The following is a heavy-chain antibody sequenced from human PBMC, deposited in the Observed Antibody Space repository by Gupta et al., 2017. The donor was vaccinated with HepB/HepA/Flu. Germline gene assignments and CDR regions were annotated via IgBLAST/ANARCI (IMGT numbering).Heavy chain of an antibody. CDR1: GTIFSSHW. D-gene: IGHD7-27*01. CDR3: VRGGWGRVIDY. J-gene: IGHJ4*02. CDR2: INQDGSEI. Sequence: EVQLVESGGGLVQPGGSLRLSCAVSGTIFSSHWMSWVRQAPGKGLEWVANINQDGSEIQYVDSVKGRFTISRDNAKNSLYLQMNSLSAEDTAVYYCVRGGWGRVIDYWGQGTLVTVSS. V-gene: IGHV3-7*01.